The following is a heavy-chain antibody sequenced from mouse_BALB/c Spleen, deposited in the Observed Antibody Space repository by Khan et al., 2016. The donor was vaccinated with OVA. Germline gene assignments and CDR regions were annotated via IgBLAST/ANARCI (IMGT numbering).Heavy chain of an antibody. Sequence: EVQLQESGPGLVKPSQSLSLTCTVTGYSITSDYAWNWIRQFPGNKLEWMGYISSTGGTSYNPSLKSRIPVTRDTSKNQFFLQLKSVTAEDTATYYCARSHYYSYGYALDCWGRGTLVTVSS. J-gene: IGHJ4*01. CDR2: ISSTGGT. D-gene: IGHD2-14*01. CDR3: ARSHYYSYGYALDC. CDR1: GYSITSDYA. V-gene: IGHV3-2*02.